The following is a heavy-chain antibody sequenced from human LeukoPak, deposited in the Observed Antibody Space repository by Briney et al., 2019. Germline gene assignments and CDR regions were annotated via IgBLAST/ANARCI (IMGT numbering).Heavy chain of an antibody. CDR3: ARDWGRVENYMDV. CDR1: GYTFINYG. D-gene: IGHD5-24*01. Sequence: ASVQVSCKTSGYTFINYGVSWVRQAPGQGLEWMGWINPNSGGTNYAQKFQGRVTMTRDTSISTAYMELSRLRSDDTAVYYCARDWGRVENYMDVWGKGTTVTVSS. V-gene: IGHV1-2*02. J-gene: IGHJ6*03. CDR2: INPNSGGT.